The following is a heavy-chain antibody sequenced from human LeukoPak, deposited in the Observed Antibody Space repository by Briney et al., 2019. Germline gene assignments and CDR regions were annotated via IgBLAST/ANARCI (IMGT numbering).Heavy chain of an antibody. J-gene: IGHJ6*02. CDR3: AKDIVPPHPLEWLLPGYYGMDV. CDR2: ISWISGTI. D-gene: IGHD3-3*01. V-gene: IGHV3-9*01. Sequence: GGSVSLFYAPSGFTFDDYAMHWVRQAPGKGLEWVSGISWISGTIGYPASVKGRFTISTDNAKNSLYLQMNSLRAEDTALYYCAKDIVPPHPLEWLLPGYYGMDVWGQGTTVTVSS. CDR1: GFTFDDYA.